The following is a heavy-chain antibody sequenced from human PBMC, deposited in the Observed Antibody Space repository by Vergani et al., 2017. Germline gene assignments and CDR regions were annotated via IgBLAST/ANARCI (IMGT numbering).Heavy chain of an antibody. J-gene: IGHJ4*02. V-gene: IGHV3-30*03. Sequence: QVRLVESGGGVVQPGRSLRLSCAASGFSFTSYGLHWVRQPPGEGLEWVATISFYGNKKDYTKAVRGRFTIFRDSSKTLYLQMDSLRVEDTAMYFCARDLSYSTAWPFFDSRGQGTLVTVSS. CDR1: GFSFTSYG. CDR2: ISFYGNKK. CDR3: ARDLSYSTAWPFFDS. D-gene: IGHD4-11*01.